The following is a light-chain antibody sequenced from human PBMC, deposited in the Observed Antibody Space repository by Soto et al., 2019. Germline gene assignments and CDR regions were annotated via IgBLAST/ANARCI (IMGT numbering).Light chain of an antibody. CDR3: QQYSSSPWT. Sequence: EIVLTQSPGTLSLSPGERATLSCRASRSVSSSYLAGYQQKPGQAPRLLIYGASSRATGIPDRFSGSGSGKDFTLTISRLEPEDFAVYYCQQYSSSPWTFGQGTKVEIK. CDR2: GAS. V-gene: IGKV3-20*01. J-gene: IGKJ1*01. CDR1: RSVSSSY.